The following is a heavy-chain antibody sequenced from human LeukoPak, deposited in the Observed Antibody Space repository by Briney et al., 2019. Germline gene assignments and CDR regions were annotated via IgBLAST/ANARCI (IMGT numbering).Heavy chain of an antibody. Sequence: PSETLSLTCTVSGGSISRSSYYWGWIRQPPGKGLEWIGSIYYSGSTYYNPSLKSRVTISVDTSKNQFSLKLSSVTAADTAVYYCARVRDGYSYGYAYYWGQGTLVTVSS. V-gene: IGHV4-39*01. CDR2: IYYSGST. CDR1: GGSISRSSYY. J-gene: IGHJ4*02. CDR3: ARVRDGYSYGYAYY. D-gene: IGHD5-18*01.